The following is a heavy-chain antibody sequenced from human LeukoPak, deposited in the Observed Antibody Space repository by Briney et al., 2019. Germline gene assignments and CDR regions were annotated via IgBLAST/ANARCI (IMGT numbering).Heavy chain of an antibody. CDR2: IYYSGST. Sequence: PSETLSLTCTVSGGSISSSSYYWGWIRQPPGKGLEWIGSIYYSGSTYYNPSLKSRVTISVDTSKNQFSLKLSSVTAADTAVYYCARQEGGGQPQYGVYFDYWGQGTLVTVSS. CDR1: GGSISSSSYY. J-gene: IGHJ4*02. D-gene: IGHD4-11*01. V-gene: IGHV4-39*01. CDR3: ARQEGGGQPQYGVYFDY.